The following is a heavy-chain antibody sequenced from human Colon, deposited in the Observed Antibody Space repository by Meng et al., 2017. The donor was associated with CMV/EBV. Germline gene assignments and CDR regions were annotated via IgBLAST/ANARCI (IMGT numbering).Heavy chain of an antibody. CDR1: GGTFSSYT. CDR2: ILPILGTV. J-gene: IGHJ3*01. D-gene: IGHD2-15*01. Sequence: SVNVSCKASGGTFSSYTINWVRQAPGQGLEWMGRILPILGTVKYSQNFQGRVTITADKSTSTAYMELESLRSDDTAVYYCARDGLYSDAFDVWGQGTMVTVSS. V-gene: IGHV1-69*08. CDR3: ARDGLYSDAFDV.